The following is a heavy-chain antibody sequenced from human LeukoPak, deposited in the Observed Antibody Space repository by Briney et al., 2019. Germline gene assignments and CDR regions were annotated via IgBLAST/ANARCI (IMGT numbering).Heavy chain of an antibody. CDR2: IYSSGAT. Sequence: GGSLRLSCAASGFTVSRNYMSWVRQAPGKGLEWVSGIYSSGATYYAASVKGRFTISRHDSTNTVYLQMNSLRAEDTAVYYCARDTGSVTGSFDYWGQGTLVTVSS. CDR3: ARDTGSVTGSFDY. CDR1: GFTVSRNY. D-gene: IGHD3-9*01. V-gene: IGHV3-53*04. J-gene: IGHJ4*02.